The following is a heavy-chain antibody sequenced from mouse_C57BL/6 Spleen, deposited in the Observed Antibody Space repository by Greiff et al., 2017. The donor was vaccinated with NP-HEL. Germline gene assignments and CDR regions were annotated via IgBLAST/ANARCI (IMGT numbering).Heavy chain of an antibody. J-gene: IGHJ3*01. CDR2: INPNNGGT. CDR1: GYTFTDYY. D-gene: IGHD2-4*01. Sequence: VQLQQSGPELVKPGASVKISCKASGYTFTDYYMNWVKQSHGKSLEWIGDINPNNGGTSYNQKFKGKATLTVDKSSSTAYMELRSLTSEDSAVYYCANIYYDHPYWGQGTLVTVSA. CDR3: ANIYYDHPY. V-gene: IGHV1-26*01.